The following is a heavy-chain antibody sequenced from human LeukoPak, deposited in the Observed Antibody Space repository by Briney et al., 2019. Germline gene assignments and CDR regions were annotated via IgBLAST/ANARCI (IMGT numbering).Heavy chain of an antibody. CDR3: ARDLRVVRGVIEYYFDY. V-gene: IGHV3-30*04. D-gene: IGHD3-10*01. Sequence: GGSLRLSCAASGFTFSSYAMHWVRQAPGKGLEWVAVISYDGSNKYYADSVKGRFTISRDNSKNTLYLQMNSLRAEDTAVYYCARDLRVVRGVIEYYFDYWGQGTLATVSS. CDR2: ISYDGSNK. J-gene: IGHJ4*02. CDR1: GFTFSSYA.